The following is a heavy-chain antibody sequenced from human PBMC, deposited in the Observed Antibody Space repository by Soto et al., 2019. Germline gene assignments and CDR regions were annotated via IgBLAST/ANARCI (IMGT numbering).Heavy chain of an antibody. D-gene: IGHD3-9*01. CDR2: TSDDVGTK. CDR3: AREVVLMDWYFDN. Sequence: QVQVLPSGGGVVQPGGSLRLSSTISGFTFSRHSMHWFRQAPGKRLEWVAVTSDDVGTKFYADSVKGRFTVSRDNSKNTLYLQMNRLRPEDTAVYSCAREVVLMDWYFDNWGQGILVTVSS. V-gene: IGHV3-30-3*01. J-gene: IGHJ4*02. CDR1: GFTFSRHS.